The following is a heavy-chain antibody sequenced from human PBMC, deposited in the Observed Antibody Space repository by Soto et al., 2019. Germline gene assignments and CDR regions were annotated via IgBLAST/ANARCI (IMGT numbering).Heavy chain of an antibody. CDR2: ISAYNGNT. CDR1: GYTFTSYG. CDR3: ARARVQLWLGAFDI. Sequence: VKVSCKASGYTFTSYGISWVRQAPGQGLEWMGWISAYNGNTNYAQKLQGRVTMTTDTSTSTAYMELRSLRSDDTALYYCARARVQLWLGAFDIWGQGTMVTVSS. J-gene: IGHJ3*02. V-gene: IGHV1-18*01. D-gene: IGHD5-18*01.